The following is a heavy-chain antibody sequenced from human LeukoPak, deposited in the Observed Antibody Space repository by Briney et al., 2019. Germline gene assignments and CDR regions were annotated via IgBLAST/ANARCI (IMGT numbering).Heavy chain of an antibody. Sequence: SETLSLTCTVSGDSISTSNSYWGWIRQPPGKGLEWIGSIYYSGNTYYNASLKSRVTISVDTSKNQFSLKLTSVTAADTAVYYCARHDPRRDIAVAGTLRFDYWGQGTLVTVSS. J-gene: IGHJ4*02. V-gene: IGHV4-39*01. CDR2: IYYSGNT. CDR3: ARHDPRRDIAVAGTLRFDY. CDR1: GDSISTSNSY. D-gene: IGHD6-19*01.